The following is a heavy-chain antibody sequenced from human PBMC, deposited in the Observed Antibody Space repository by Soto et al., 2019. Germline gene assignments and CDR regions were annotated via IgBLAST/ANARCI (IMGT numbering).Heavy chain of an antibody. J-gene: IGHJ6*02. D-gene: IGHD6-13*01. V-gene: IGHV3-30*18. CDR3: AKDDGSTWSLFYSYYGVDV. CDR2: ISYDGSSK. CDR1: VFTFSNYG. Sequence: PGGSLRLSCAASVFTFSNYGIHLVRQAPGKGLEWVAVISYDGSSKDYADSVKGRFTISRDNSKNTLYLQMNSLRIEDTAVYYCAKDDGSTWSLFYSYYGVDVWGQGTKVTVSS.